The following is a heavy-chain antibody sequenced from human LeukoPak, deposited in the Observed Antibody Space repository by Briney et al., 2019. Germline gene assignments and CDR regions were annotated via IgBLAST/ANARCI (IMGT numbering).Heavy chain of an antibody. CDR2: IYYSGST. CDR1: GGSISSGGYY. D-gene: IGHD5-12*01. V-gene: IGHV4-31*03. J-gene: IGHJ5*02. Sequence: TLSLTCTVSGGSISSGGYYWSWIRQHPGKGLEWIGYIYYSGSTYYNPSLKSRVTISVDTSKNQFSLKLSSVTAADTAVYYCARDSGYVMENWFDPWGQGTLVTVSS. CDR3: ARDSGYVMENWFDP.